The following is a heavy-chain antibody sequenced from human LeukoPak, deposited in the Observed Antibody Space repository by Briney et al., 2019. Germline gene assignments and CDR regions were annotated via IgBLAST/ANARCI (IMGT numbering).Heavy chain of an antibody. J-gene: IGHJ4*02. V-gene: IGHV5-51*01. CDR1: GFSFTNYW. CDR2: IYPSDSDT. CDR3: ARQGAYGSLDY. D-gene: IGHD3-10*01. Sequence: GESLKISCKGSGFSFTNYWIGWVRQMPGKGREWMGIIYPSDSDTRYSPSFQGQVTFSAVKSISTAYLQWSSLRASDTAMYYSARQGAYGSLDYWGQGTLVTVSS.